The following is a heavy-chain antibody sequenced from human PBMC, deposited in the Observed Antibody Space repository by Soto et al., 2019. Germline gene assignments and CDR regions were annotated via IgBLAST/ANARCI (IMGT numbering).Heavy chain of an antibody. J-gene: IGHJ4*02. V-gene: IGHV3-43*01. CDR3: AKDRYVILTGQKRYFDS. Sequence: EVHLVESGGVVVQPGGSLRLSCAVSGFTFEAYTMHWVRQGQGKGLEWVSLISWDGGITHYADSVKGRFTIARDNGKNSLFLEMSSLRPDDSALYYCAKDRYVILTGQKRYFDSWGQGTRVTVSA. D-gene: IGHD3-9*01. CDR1: GFTFEAYT. CDR2: ISWDGGIT.